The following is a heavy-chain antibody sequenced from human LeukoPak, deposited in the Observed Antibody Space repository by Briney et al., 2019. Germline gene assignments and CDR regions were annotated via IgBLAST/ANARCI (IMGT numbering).Heavy chain of an antibody. D-gene: IGHD3-16*01. J-gene: IGHJ6*03. CDR2: INHSGST. V-gene: IGHV4-34*01. CDR1: GFTFSNAW. Sequence: GSLRLSCAASGFTFSNAWMSWVRQPPGKGLEWIGEINHSGSTNYNPSLKSRVTISVDTSKNQLSLKLSSVTAADTAVYYCARVVDPGGYYYFYYMDVWGKGTTVTVSS. CDR3: ARVVDPGGYYYFYYMDV.